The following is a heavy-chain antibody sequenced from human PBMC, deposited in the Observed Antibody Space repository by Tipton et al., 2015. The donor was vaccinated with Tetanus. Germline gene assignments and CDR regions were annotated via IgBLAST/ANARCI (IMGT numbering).Heavy chain of an antibody. D-gene: IGHD2-15*01. CDR3: TKAPRGQCSGSFCYHFDY. J-gene: IGHJ4*01. CDR1: GFTFSTYA. Sequence: SLRLSCAASGFTFSTYAMSWVRQAPGKGLEWVSAISGSDAGTYYANSVTGRFTISRDNPKNTLFLQMNSLRAEDTAIYYCTKAPRGQCSGSFCYHFDYWGHGIQVTVS. CDR2: ISGSDAGT. V-gene: IGHV3-23*01.